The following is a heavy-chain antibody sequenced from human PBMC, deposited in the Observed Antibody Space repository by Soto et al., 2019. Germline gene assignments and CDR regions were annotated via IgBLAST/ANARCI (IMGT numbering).Heavy chain of an antibody. D-gene: IGHD2-21*01. V-gene: IGHV3-53*04. Sequence: EVQLVESGGGLVQPGGSLRLSCAASGFTVSSNYMSWVCKAPGKGLEWVSVIYSGGSTYYADSVKGRFTISRHNSKNTLYLQMNSLRAEDTAVYYCASGLRVDAFDISGQGTMVTVSS. CDR3: ASGLRVDAFDI. J-gene: IGHJ3*02. CDR1: GFTVSSNY. CDR2: IYSGGST.